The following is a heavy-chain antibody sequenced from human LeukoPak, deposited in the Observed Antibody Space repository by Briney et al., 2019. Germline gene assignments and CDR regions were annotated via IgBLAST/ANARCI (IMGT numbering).Heavy chain of an antibody. CDR1: GGSISSYY. J-gene: IGHJ5*02. D-gene: IGHD6-13*01. Sequence: SETLSLTCTVSGGSISSYYWSWIRQPAGKGLEWLGNIHHSGSTYYNPSLKSRVTISVDTSKNQFSLNLSSVTAADTAVYYCARAYSSSWYFNWFGPWGQGTLVTVSS. CDR3: ARAYSSSWYFNWFGP. V-gene: IGHV4-59*08. CDR2: IHHSGST.